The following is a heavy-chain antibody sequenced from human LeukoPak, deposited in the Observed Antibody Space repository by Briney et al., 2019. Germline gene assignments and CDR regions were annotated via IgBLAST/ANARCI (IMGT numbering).Heavy chain of an antibody. Sequence: GASVKVSCKASGGTFSSYAISWVRQAPGQGLEWMGRIIPILGIANYAQKFQGRVTITADKSTSTAYMELSSLRSEDTAVYYCARDGPGYCSSTSCYWLNWFDPWGQGILVTVSS. D-gene: IGHD2-2*01. CDR1: GGTFSSYA. J-gene: IGHJ5*02. CDR3: ARDGPGYCSSTSCYWLNWFDP. CDR2: IIPILGIA. V-gene: IGHV1-69*04.